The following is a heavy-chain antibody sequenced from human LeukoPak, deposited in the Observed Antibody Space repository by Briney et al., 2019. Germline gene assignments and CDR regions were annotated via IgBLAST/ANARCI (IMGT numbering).Heavy chain of an antibody. J-gene: IGHJ4*02. D-gene: IGHD2-15*01. CDR3: AKESRSWWLPPLGNDY. CDR2: ISWNGGSI. V-gene: IGHV3-9*01. Sequence: GRPLRLSCAASGFTFEEYGMHWVRQAPGKGLEWVSGISWNGGSIGYADSVKGRFTISRDNAKNSLYLQMTSLRVEDTAFYYCAKESRSWWLPPLGNDYWGQGTLVTVSS. CDR1: GFTFEEYG.